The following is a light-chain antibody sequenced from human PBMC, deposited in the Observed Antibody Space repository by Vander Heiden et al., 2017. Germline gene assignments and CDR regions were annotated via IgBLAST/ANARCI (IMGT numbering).Light chain of an antibody. CDR3: QQYNSYPLT. V-gene: IGKV1-5*03. CDR2: KAS. CDR1: RSISSW. J-gene: IGKJ4*01. Sequence: DIQLTQSPSTLSASVGDRVTITCRASRSISSWLAWYQQKPGKAPKLLLYKASSLESGVPARFSGSGSGTEFTLTISSLQPDDFATYYCQQYNSYPLTFGGGTKVEIK.